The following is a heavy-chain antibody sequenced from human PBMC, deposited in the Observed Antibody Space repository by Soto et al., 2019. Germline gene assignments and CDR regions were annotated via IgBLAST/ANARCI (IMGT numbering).Heavy chain of an antibody. D-gene: IGHD6-13*01. CDR1: GGSISSSSYY. Sequence: SETLSLTCTVSGGSISSSSYYWSWIRQPPGKGLEWIGYIYYSGSTNYNPSLKSRVTISVDTSKNQFSLKLSSVTAADTAVYYCSRVSGVAAVFGYWGQGTLVTVS. J-gene: IGHJ4*02. CDR2: IYYSGST. CDR3: SRVSGVAAVFGY. V-gene: IGHV4-61*01.